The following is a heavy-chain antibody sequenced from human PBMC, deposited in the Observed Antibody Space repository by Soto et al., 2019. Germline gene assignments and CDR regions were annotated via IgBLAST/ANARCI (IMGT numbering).Heavy chain of an antibody. CDR3: ARGRGRVTGTTTGWFDP. V-gene: IGHV4-34*01. Sequence: SETLSLTCAVYGGSFSGYYWSWIRQPPGKGLEWIGEINHSGSSNYNPSLKSRVTISVDTSKNQFSLKLSSVTAADTAVYYCARGRGRVTGTTTGWFDPWGQGTLVTVSS. D-gene: IGHD1-7*01. CDR2: INHSGSS. J-gene: IGHJ5*02. CDR1: GGSFSGYY.